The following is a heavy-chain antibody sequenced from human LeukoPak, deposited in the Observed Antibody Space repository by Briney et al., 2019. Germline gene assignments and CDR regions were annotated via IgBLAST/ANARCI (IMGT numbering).Heavy chain of an antibody. Sequence: GGSLRLSCAASGFTLSDYAMNWVRQVPGEGLEWLSAISGSDGHTFYADSVKGRFTLSRDNSKNTLYLQMNNLRADDTAIYYCAKVPWVGTITWGQGTLVIVSS. CDR3: AKVPWVGTIT. J-gene: IGHJ4*02. D-gene: IGHD1-26*01. CDR2: ISGSDGHT. CDR1: GFTLSDYA. V-gene: IGHV3-23*01.